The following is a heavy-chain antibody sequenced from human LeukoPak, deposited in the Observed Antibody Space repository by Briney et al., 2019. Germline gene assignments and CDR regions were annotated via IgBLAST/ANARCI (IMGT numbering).Heavy chain of an antibody. CDR3: AGRRRYYDSSGYYPVSY. CDR2: IYYSGST. CDR1: GGSISSSSYY. D-gene: IGHD3-22*01. Sequence: PSETLSLTCTVSGGSISSSSYYWGWIRQPPGKGLEWIGSIYYSGSTYYNPSLKSRVTTSVDTSKNQFSLKLSSVTAADTAVYYCAGRRRYYDSSGYYPVSYWGQGTLVTVSS. J-gene: IGHJ4*02. V-gene: IGHV4-39*07.